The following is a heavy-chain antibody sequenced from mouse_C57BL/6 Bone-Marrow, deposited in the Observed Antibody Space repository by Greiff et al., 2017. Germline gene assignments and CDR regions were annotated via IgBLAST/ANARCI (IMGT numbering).Heavy chain of an antibody. CDR1: GYTFTSYW. CDR3: ARPSPYYSNLPYYFGY. CDR2: IDPSDSYT. V-gene: IGHV1-59*01. Sequence: QVQLQQPGAELVRPGTSVKLSCKASGYTFTSYWMHWVKQRPGQGLEWIGVIDPSDSYTNYNQKFKGKATLTVDTSSSTAYMQLSSLTSEDSAVYYCARPSPYYSNLPYYFGYWGQGTTLTVAS. J-gene: IGHJ2*01. D-gene: IGHD2-5*01.